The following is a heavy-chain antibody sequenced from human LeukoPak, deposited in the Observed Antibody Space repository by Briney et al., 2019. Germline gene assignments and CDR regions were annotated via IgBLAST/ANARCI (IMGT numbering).Heavy chain of an antibody. Sequence: RGSLRLSCAASGFTFSSYSKKWVRQAPGKGLEWVSSISSSSSYIYYADSVKGRFTISRDNAKNSLYLQMNSLRAEDTAVYYCARDGTRGDYYDSSGYPRPDYWGQGTLVTVSS. CDR2: ISSSSSYI. J-gene: IGHJ4*02. CDR3: ARDGTRGDYYDSSGYPRPDY. V-gene: IGHV3-21*01. D-gene: IGHD3-22*01. CDR1: GFTFSSYS.